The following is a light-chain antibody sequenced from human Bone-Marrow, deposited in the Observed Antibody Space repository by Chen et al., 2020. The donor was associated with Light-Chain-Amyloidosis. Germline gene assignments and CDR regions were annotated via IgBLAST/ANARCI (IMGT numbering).Light chain of an antibody. CDR3: QQCHSYPFT. J-gene: IGKJ2*01. CDR1: QYIVKW. CDR2: DAS. Sequence: IQMTQSPSTLSTSVGDRVTITCRASQYIVKWLAWYQQKPGKAPKLVMYDASTLQRGVPSRFSGSGSGAEFTLTISSLRPDDFSTYCCQQCHSYPFTLGQGTKLEIK. V-gene: IGKV1-5*01.